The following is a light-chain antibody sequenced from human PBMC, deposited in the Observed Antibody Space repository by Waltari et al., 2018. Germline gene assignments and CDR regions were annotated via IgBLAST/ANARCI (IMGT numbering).Light chain of an antibody. J-gene: IGLJ2*01. Sequence: QSALTQPASVSGSPGQSIPISCSGTYNDVETYNLVSWYQHSPGKAPKLLIYEVNRRPSGVSIRFSGSKSGNTASLTISGLQAEDEADYYCCSYARAGTLLFGGGTKLTVL. CDR2: EVN. CDR1: YNDVETYNL. CDR3: CSYARAGTLL. V-gene: IGLV2-23*02.